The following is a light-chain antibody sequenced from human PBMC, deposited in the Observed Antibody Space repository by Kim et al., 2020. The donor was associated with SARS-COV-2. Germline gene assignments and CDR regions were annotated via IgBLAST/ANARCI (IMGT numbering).Light chain of an antibody. J-gene: IGKJ1*01. CDR2: DAS. V-gene: IGKV1-27*01. Sequence: DIQMTQSPSSLSASVGDRVTITCRASQGISNSLAWYQQKPGKGPKVLIYDASTLQSGVPSRFSGSGSGTDFTLTISSLQPEDVATYYCQKYNSAPWTLGQGTKVESK. CDR3: QKYNSAPWT. CDR1: QGISNS.